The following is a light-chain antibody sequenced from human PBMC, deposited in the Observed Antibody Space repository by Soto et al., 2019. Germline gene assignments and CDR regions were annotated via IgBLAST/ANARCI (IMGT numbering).Light chain of an antibody. J-gene: IGLJ2*01. Sequence: QPVLTQPPSASASLGASVTLTCTLSSGYSNYKVDWYQQRPGKGPRFVMRVGTGEIVGSKGDGIPDRFSVLGSGLNRYLTIKNIQEEDESDYHCGADHGSGTNLVEVFGGGTKLTVL. CDR3: GADHGSGTNLVEV. CDR1: SGYSNYK. V-gene: IGLV9-49*01. CDR2: VGTGEIVG.